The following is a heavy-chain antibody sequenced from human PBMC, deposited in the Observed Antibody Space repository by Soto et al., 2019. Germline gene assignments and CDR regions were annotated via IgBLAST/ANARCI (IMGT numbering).Heavy chain of an antibody. V-gene: IGHV3-53*01. D-gene: IGHD2-21*02. J-gene: IGHJ4*02. CDR2: IYSGGNT. CDR3: ARDRTANRYFDS. CDR1: GFTVSSNH. Sequence: EVQLVESGGGLIQPGGSLRLSCAASGFTVSSNHMHWVRQAPGKGLEWVSVIYSGGNTYYADSVKGRFTVSRDESNNSAYLQMDTLRTDDTAVYYCARDRTANRYFDSWGQGTLVTVSS.